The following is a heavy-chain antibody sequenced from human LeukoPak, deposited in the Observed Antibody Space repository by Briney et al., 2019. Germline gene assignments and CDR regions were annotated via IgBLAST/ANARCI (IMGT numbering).Heavy chain of an antibody. Sequence: PSQTLSLTCTVSGGSISSSSYYWGWIRQPPGKGLEWIGSIYYSGSTYYNPSLKSRVTISVDTSKNQFSLKLSSVTAADTAVYYCARDIVVVTAASNWFDPWGQGTLVTVSS. CDR2: IYYSGST. CDR1: GGSISSSSYY. CDR3: ARDIVVVTAASNWFDP. D-gene: IGHD2-21*02. V-gene: IGHV4-39*07. J-gene: IGHJ5*02.